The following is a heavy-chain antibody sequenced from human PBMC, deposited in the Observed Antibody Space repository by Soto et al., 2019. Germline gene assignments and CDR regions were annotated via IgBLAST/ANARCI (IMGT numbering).Heavy chain of an antibody. CDR2: IRSKANGGTA. CDR1: GFTFGDYS. J-gene: IGHJ5*02. V-gene: IGHV3-49*03. Sequence: PGGSLRLSCTASGFTFGDYSMSWLRQAPGKGLEWVGFIRSKANGGTAEYAASVEGRFIISRDDDKSIAYLQMNSLKIEDTAVYYCTTYWLDPWGQGTLVTVSS. CDR3: TTYWLDP.